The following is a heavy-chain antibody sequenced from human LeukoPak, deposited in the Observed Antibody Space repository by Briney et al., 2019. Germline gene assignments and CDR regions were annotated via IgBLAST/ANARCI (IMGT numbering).Heavy chain of an antibody. D-gene: IGHD3-22*01. J-gene: IGHJ4*02. CDR3: ARTDSNGYFYFDY. V-gene: IGHV1-2*02. CDR1: GYTFTSYG. CDR2: INPNSGGT. Sequence: ASVKVSCKASGYTFTSYGISWVRQAPGQGLEWMGWINPNSGGTNYAQKFQGRVTMTRDTSISAAYMDLSRLRSDDTAVYYCARTDSNGYFYFDYWGQGTLATVSS.